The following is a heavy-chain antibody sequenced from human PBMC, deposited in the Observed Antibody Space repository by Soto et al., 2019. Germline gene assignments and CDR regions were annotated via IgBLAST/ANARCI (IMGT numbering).Heavy chain of an antibody. Sequence: QVQLVQSGAEVKKPGASVKVSCKASGYSFTNYGFSWVRQAPGQGLEWMGWINGYNGNTNYAPKRQGRFTMTTDTSTSTAYMELGSLTSYDTAVYFCAASTATSGLWGQGTLVTVSS. CDR3: AASTATSGL. CDR2: INGYNGNT. J-gene: IGHJ4*02. V-gene: IGHV1-18*01. D-gene: IGHD3-10*01. CDR1: GYSFTNYG.